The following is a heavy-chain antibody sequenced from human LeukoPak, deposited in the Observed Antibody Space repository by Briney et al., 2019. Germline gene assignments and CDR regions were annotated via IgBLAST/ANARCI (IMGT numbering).Heavy chain of an antibody. CDR3: ARVYGSSAYDSRFAY. Sequence: PGGSLRLSCAASGFTFDDYAMHWVRQAPGKGLEWVSGISWNSGSIGYADSVKGRFTISRDNAKSSLYLQMYSLRAEDTAVYYCARVYGSSAYDSRFAYWGQGTLVTVSS. V-gene: IGHV3-9*01. CDR2: ISWNSGSI. J-gene: IGHJ4*02. CDR1: GFTFDDYA. D-gene: IGHD3-22*01.